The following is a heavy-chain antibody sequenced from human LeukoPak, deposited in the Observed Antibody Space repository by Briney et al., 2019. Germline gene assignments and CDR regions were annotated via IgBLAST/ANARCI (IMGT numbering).Heavy chain of an antibody. J-gene: IGHJ4*02. D-gene: IGHD5-12*01. CDR3: ARGSSGYDSDFDY. Sequence: ASVKVSCKASGYTFTSYAMHWVRQAPGQRLEWMGWINAGNGNTKYSQKFQGRVTITRDTSASTAYMELSSLRSEDTAVYYCARGSSGYDSDFDYWGQGTLVTVSS. CDR2: INAGNGNT. V-gene: IGHV1-3*01. CDR1: GYTFTSYA.